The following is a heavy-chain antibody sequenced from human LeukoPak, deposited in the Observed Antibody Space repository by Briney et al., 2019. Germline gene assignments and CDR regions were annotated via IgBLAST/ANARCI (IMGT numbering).Heavy chain of an antibody. J-gene: IGHJ4*02. CDR3: ARQIVGATSSDY. Sequence: GASVKVSCKASGGTFSSYAISWVRQAPGQGLEWMGRIIPILGIANYAQKFQGRVTITADKSTSTAYMELSSLRSEDTPVYYCARQIVGATSSDYWGQGTLVTLSS. D-gene: IGHD1-26*01. CDR2: IIPILGIA. V-gene: IGHV1-69*04. CDR1: GGTFSSYA.